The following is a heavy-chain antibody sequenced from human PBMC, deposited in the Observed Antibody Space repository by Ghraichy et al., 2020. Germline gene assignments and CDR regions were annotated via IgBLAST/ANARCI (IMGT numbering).Heavy chain of an antibody. J-gene: IGHJ4*02. V-gene: IGHV4-59*01. Sequence: SETLSLTCTVSGGSISSYYWSWIRQPPGKGLEWIWYIYYSGSTNYNPSLKSRVTISVDTSKNQFSLKLSSVTAADTAVYYCARGAVAGTYYFDYWGQVTLDTVSS. D-gene: IGHD6-19*01. CDR3: ARGAVAGTYYFDY. CDR2: IYYSGST. CDR1: GGSISSYY.